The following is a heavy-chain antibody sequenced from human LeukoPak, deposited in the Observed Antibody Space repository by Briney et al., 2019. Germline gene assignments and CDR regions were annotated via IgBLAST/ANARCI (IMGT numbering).Heavy chain of an antibody. CDR3: AKDLWHLVRMIDH. Sequence: GGSLRPSCAASGFTFSSYAMSWVRQAPGKGLEWVSAISATGASTYYIDSVKGRFTISRDNSNNTLYLQMNSLRAEDTARYYCAKDLWHLVRMIDHWGQGILVIAST. CDR1: GFTFSSYA. J-gene: IGHJ4*02. CDR2: ISATGAST. D-gene: IGHD6-6*01. V-gene: IGHV3-23*01.